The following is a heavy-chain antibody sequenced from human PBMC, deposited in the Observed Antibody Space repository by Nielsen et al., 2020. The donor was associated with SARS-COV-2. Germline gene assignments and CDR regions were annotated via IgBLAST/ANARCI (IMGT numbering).Heavy chain of an antibody. CDR2: INSDGSST. J-gene: IGHJ3*02. D-gene: IGHD2/OR15-2a*01. Sequence: GESLKISCAASGFTFSSYWMHWVRQAPGKGLVWVSRINSDGSSTSYADSAKGRFTISRDNAKNTLYLQMNSLRAEDTAVYYCARGSSMSDAFDIWGQGTMVTVSS. CDR1: GFTFSSYW. CDR3: ARGSSMSDAFDI. V-gene: IGHV3-74*01.